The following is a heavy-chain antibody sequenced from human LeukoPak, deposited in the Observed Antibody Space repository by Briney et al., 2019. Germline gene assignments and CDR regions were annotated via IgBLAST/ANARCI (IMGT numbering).Heavy chain of an antibody. D-gene: IGHD4-17*01. Sequence: PSETLSLTXTVSGGSISTYYWSWIRQPPGKGLEWIGYIYYSGSTNYNPSLKSRVTISVDTSKNQFSLKLSSVTAADTAVYYCARGDGDYGIDIWGQGTMVTVSS. V-gene: IGHV4-59*01. CDR2: IYYSGST. CDR1: GGSISTYY. CDR3: ARGDGDYGIDI. J-gene: IGHJ3*02.